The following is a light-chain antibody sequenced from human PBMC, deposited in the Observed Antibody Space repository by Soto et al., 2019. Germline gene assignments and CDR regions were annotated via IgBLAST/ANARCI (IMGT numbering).Light chain of an antibody. CDR2: GNS. CDR1: NSNIGAGYD. Sequence: QSVLTQPPSVSGSPGQRVTISCTGSNSNIGAGYDVHWYQQLPGTAPKLLIYGNSNRPSGVPDRFSGSKSGTSASLAITGLQAEDDADDYCQSYDSSLRGSVFGGGTKLTVL. J-gene: IGLJ3*02. V-gene: IGLV1-40*01. CDR3: QSYDSSLRGSV.